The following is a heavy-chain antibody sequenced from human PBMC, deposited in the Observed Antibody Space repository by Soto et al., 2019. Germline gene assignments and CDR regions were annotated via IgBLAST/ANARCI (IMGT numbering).Heavy chain of an antibody. V-gene: IGHV3-53*01. CDR2: IYSGGST. J-gene: IGHJ6*02. D-gene: IGHD2-15*01. Sequence: EVPLVESGGGLIQPGGSLRLSCAASGFTVSSNYMSWVRQAPGKGLEWVSVIYSGGSTYYADSVKGRFTISRDNSKKALYRQMSGRRGEDTAVYYCAMDQVVVVAANYYYYYGMDVWGQGTTVTVSS. CDR1: GFTVSSNY. CDR3: AMDQVVVVAANYYYYYGMDV.